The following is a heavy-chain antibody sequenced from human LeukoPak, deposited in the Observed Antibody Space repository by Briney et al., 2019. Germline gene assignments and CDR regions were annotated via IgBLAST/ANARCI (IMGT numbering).Heavy chain of an antibody. D-gene: IGHD5-18*01. V-gene: IGHV4-39*01. CDR1: GSTFSRYS. Sequence: GSLRLSCAASGSTFSRYSMNWIRQPPGKGLEWIGSIFNGGSTYYNPSLKSRVTISVDTPKNQFSLKLSSVTAADTAVYYCARSPWLHDSRWGQGTLVTVSS. CDR3: ARSPWLHDSR. CDR2: IFNGGST. J-gene: IGHJ4*02.